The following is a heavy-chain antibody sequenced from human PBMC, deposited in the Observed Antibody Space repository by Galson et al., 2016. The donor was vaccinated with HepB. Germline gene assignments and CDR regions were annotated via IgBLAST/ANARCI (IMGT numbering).Heavy chain of an antibody. Sequence: TLSLTCTFSGGSISTYYWSWIRQPPGKGLEWIGYIYYSGSTYYNPSLKSRVTISVDTSKNQFSLKLSSVTAADTAVYYCARRVYGSGSFDYWGQGTLVTVSS. V-gene: IGHV4-30-4*08. CDR1: GGSISTYY. CDR3: ARRVYGSGSFDY. J-gene: IGHJ4*02. CDR2: IYYSGST. D-gene: IGHD3-10*01.